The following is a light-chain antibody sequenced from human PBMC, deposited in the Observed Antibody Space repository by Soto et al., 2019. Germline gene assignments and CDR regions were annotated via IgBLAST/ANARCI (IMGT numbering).Light chain of an antibody. V-gene: IGKV3-11*01. Sequence: ESVLTQSPATLSLSPGERATLSCRASQSINNYLAWYKQKPGQAPRLLIYDASNRATDIPPRFSGSGSGTDFTLTISSLEPEDFAVYYCQQRYNWPETFGQGTKVEIK. CDR2: DAS. CDR3: QQRYNWPET. J-gene: IGKJ1*01. CDR1: QSINNY.